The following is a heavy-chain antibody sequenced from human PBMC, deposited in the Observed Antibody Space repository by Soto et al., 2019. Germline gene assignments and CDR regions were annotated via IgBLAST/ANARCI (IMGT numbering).Heavy chain of an antibody. CDR2: FDPEDGET. V-gene: IGHV1-24*01. Sequence: QVQLVQSGAEVKKPGSSVKVSCKASGGTFSSYAISWVRQAPGKGLEWMGGFDPEDGETIYAQKFQGRVTMTEDTSTDTAYMELSSLRSEDTAVHYCATSEFFGAGLFDYWGQGTLVTVSS. J-gene: IGHJ4*02. CDR3: ATSEFFGAGLFDY. CDR1: GGTFSSYA. D-gene: IGHD3-16*01.